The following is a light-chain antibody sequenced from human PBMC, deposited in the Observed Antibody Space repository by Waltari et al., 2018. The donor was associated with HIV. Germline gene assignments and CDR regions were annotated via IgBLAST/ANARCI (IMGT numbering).Light chain of an antibody. J-gene: IGLJ2*01. CDR1: TSNIGSHA. CDR2: TND. Sequence: QSVLSQAPSASGTPGQSVAISCSGLTSNIGSHAVNWYQQPPGTAPKLLIHTNDQRPAGGPDRFSGSKSGTSASLAISGLQSADESDYYCATWDDSLNGAVFGGGTKLTVL. CDR3: ATWDDSLNGAV. V-gene: IGLV1-44*01.